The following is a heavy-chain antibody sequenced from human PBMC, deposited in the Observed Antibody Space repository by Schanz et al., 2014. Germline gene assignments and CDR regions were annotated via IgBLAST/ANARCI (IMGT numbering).Heavy chain of an antibody. CDR2: ISGRGDVA. J-gene: IGHJ4*02. CDR3: ANRGDTLGYFES. CDR1: GLTFSNHA. D-gene: IGHD3-10*01. Sequence: EVQLVESGGGLVQPGGSLRLSCAASGLTFSNHAMSWVRQAPGKGLEWVSTISGRGDVAYYTDSVKGRFTISRDNSRNTQSLQMNSLRADDTAVYYCANRGDTLGYFESWGQGTLVTVSS. V-gene: IGHV3-23*04.